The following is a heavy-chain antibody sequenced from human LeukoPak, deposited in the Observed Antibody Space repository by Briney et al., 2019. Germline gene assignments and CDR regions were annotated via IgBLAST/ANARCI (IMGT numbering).Heavy chain of an antibody. Sequence: SETLSLTCAVYSGSFSDYYWSWIRQPPGKGLEWIGEINHSGSTNYNPSLKSRVTISVDTSKNQFSLKLSSVTAADTAVYYCAGTYRPTYYYDSSGYPNSFDYWGQGTLVTVSS. CDR1: SGSFSDYY. V-gene: IGHV4-34*01. CDR2: INHSGST. D-gene: IGHD3-22*01. J-gene: IGHJ4*02. CDR3: AGTYRPTYYYDSSGYPNSFDY.